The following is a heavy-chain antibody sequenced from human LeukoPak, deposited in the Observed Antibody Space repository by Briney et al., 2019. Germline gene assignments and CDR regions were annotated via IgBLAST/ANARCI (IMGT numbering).Heavy chain of an antibody. V-gene: IGHV3-53*01. CDR1: GFTFSSYG. D-gene: IGHD3-22*01. CDR2: IYTGGGT. Sequence: GGPLRLSCAASGFTFSSYGMHWVRQAPGKGLEWVSVIYTGGGTDHADSVKGRFTISRDNSKNTLSLQMNSLRADDTAIYYCTRSGYRHPYHFESWGQGTLVIVSS. CDR3: TRSGYRHPYHFES. J-gene: IGHJ4*02.